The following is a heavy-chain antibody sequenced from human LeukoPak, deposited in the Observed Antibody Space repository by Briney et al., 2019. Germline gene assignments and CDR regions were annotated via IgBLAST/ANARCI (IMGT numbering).Heavy chain of an antibody. D-gene: IGHD2-21*02. Sequence: GGSLRLSCAASGFTFSSYVMHWVRQAPGKGLEWVALISYDEGNKYYADSVKGRFTISRDNSKNTLYLQMNSLRTEDTAVYYCASKWYCGGDCYYQIDHWGQGTLVTVSS. CDR3: ASKWYCGGDCYYQIDH. V-gene: IGHV3-30*03. CDR2: ISYDEGNK. CDR1: GFTFSSYV. J-gene: IGHJ4*02.